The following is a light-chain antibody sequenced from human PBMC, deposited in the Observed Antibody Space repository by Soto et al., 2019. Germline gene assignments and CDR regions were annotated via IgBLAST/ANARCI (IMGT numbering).Light chain of an antibody. J-gene: IGLJ6*01. Sequence: QSALTQPASVSGSPGQSITISCTGTSSDIGGYKYVSWYQQHPGKAPKLIIYEVTNRPSGVSDRFSGSKSGNTASLTISGLQAEDEAEYSCCSYAGNTYVFGSGTKLTVL. CDR1: SSDIGGYKY. V-gene: IGLV2-14*01. CDR3: CSYAGNTYV. CDR2: EVT.